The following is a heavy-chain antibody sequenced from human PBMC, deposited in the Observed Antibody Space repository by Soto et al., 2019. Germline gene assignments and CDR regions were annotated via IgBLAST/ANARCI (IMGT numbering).Heavy chain of an antibody. J-gene: IGHJ4*02. D-gene: IGHD6-6*01. CDR3: ARSSSGLVDF. CDR1: GGSISSYY. CDR2: IYYSGST. V-gene: IGHV4-59*01. Sequence: SETLSLTCTVSGGSISSYYWSWIRQPPGKGLEWIGYIYYSGSTNYNPSLKSRVTISVDTSKNQFSLKLSSVTAADTSVYYFARSSSGLVDFSGQRTLVTVSS.